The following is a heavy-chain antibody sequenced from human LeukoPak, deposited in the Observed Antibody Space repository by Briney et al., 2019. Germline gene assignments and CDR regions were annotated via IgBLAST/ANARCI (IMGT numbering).Heavy chain of an antibody. V-gene: IGHV3-33*01. CDR1: GFIFSNYG. Sequence: PGGSLRLSCVASGFIFSNYGMHWVRQAPGKGLEWVAVIWYDGSNKYYADSVKGRFTISRDNSKNMVYLQMNSLRVEDTAIYYCARDDYYDRSGYPGYWGQGTLVTVSS. J-gene: IGHJ4*02. CDR3: ARDDYYDRSGYPGY. D-gene: IGHD3-22*01. CDR2: IWYDGSNK.